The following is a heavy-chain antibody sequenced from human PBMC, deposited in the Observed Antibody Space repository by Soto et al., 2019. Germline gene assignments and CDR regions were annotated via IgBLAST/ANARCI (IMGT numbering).Heavy chain of an antibody. V-gene: IGHV1-69*13. D-gene: IGHD3-22*01. CDR3: ARDNGQRDYYDSSLDAFDI. CDR1: GGCLRHYA. CDR2: IIPIFSTP. Sequence: GAAVQVSCQASGGCLRHYAFIRVGPAPRQGGEWMGGIIPIFSTPNYAQKFQGGVTITADESTSTAYMELSSLRSEDTAVYYCARDNGQRDYYDSSLDAFDIWGQGTMVTVSS. J-gene: IGHJ3*02.